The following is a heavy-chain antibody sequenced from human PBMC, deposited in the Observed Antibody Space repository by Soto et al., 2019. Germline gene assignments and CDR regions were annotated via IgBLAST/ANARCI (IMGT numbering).Heavy chain of an antibody. V-gene: IGHV2-5*01. CDR2: IYWHDDK. J-gene: IGHJ4*02. D-gene: IGHD3-16*01. Sequence: SVPTLVNPTQTLTLTCTFSGFSLSTTGVGVSWIRQPPGKALEWLALIYWHDDKRYSPSLKSRLTITKDTSKNQVVLTMTNMDHVDTATYYCAQRGGATVGLYYFDYWGQGAPVSVSA. CDR3: AQRGGATVGLYYFDY. CDR1: GFSLSTTGVG.